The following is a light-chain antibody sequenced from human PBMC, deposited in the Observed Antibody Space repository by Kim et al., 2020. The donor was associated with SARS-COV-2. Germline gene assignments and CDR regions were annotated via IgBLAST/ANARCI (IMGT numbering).Light chain of an antibody. J-gene: IGLJ1*01. V-gene: IGLV2-11*02. CDR1: SSDIGQYNY. Sequence: GQSISISCTGTSSDIGQYNYVSWYRQHPAKAPQLLIYDVDRRPSGVPHRFSGSKSGNTASRAISGLQPEDEGDYYCASYAVAYTYVFGTGTKVTVL. CDR3: ASYAVAYTYV. CDR2: DVD.